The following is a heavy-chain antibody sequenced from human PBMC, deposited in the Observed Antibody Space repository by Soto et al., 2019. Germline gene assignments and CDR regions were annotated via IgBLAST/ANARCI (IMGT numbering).Heavy chain of an antibody. CDR1: GDSVSSYSAA. Sequence: SQTLSLTCAISGDSVSSYSAAWNWIRQSPSGGLEWLGRTYYRSRFFSDYAESVKSRIIINPDTSKNQFSLKLNSVTAADTAVYYCAGLTYSNYDSSGRYNWFDPWGQGTLVTVSS. CDR2: TYYRSRFFS. CDR3: AGLTYSNYDSSGRYNWFDP. D-gene: IGHD3-22*01. V-gene: IGHV6-1*01. J-gene: IGHJ5*02.